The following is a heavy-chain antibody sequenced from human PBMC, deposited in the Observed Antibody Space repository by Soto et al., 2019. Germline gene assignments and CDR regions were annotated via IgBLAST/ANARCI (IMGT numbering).Heavy chain of an antibody. Sequence: ASVKVSCKASGYTFTSYGISWVRQAPGQGLEWMGWISAYNGNTNYAQKLQGRVTMTTDTSTSTAYMELRSLRSDDTAVYYCARVDADIAAAGTNWFAPGGQETLVTVSS. J-gene: IGHJ5*02. CDR2: ISAYNGNT. CDR1: GYTFTSYG. D-gene: IGHD6-13*01. V-gene: IGHV1-18*01. CDR3: ARVDADIAAAGTNWFAP.